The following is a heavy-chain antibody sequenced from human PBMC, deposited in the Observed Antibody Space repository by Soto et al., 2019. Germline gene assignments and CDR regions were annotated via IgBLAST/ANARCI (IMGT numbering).Heavy chain of an antibody. CDR2: TYFSGYT. Sequence: QVQLQESGPGLVKPSQTLSLTCSVSGDSVSSGDSYWRWIRQPPGKALEWLGYTYFSGYTSYSPSVKSLVTISADMSKSQFSLRLTSVTAADTAVYYCVRGGNPYHYATSGPGTFDKWGQGTLVSFSS. D-gene: IGHD1-26*01. V-gene: IGHV4-30-4*01. CDR3: VRGGNPYHYATSGPGTFDK. J-gene: IGHJ4*02. CDR1: GDSVSSGDSY.